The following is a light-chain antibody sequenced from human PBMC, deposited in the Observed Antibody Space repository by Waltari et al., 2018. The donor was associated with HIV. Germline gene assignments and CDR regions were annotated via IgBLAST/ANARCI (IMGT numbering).Light chain of an antibody. Sequence: QSALPQPPSASGSPGQSVTISCTGTSSAVGGYNYVPWYQQHPGKAPKLMIYEVSKRPSGVPDRFSGSKSGNTASLTVSGLQAEDEADYYCSSYAGSNNYVFGTGTKVTVL. CDR2: EVS. CDR3: SSYAGSNNYV. J-gene: IGLJ1*01. CDR1: SSAVGGYNY. V-gene: IGLV2-8*01.